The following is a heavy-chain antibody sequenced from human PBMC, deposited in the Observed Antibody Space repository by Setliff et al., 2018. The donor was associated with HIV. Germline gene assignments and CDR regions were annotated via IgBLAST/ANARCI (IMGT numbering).Heavy chain of an antibody. J-gene: IGHJ4*02. CDR1: GYSLSSASY. CDR2: ISLSGST. Sequence: PSETLSLTCSVSGYSLSSASYWGWIRQSPEKGLEWIGSISLSGSTYYNPSLQSRLSISVDKSKNQFSLTLSSVTAADTAVYYCARARSDWYNVRPYYFDLWGQGTPVTVSS. CDR3: ARARSDWYNVRPYYFDL. D-gene: IGHD6-19*01. V-gene: IGHV4-38-2*02.